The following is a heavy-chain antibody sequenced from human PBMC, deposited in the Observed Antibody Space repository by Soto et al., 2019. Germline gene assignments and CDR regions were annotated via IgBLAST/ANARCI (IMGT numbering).Heavy chain of an antibody. D-gene: IGHD2-15*01. CDR3: ARDSSYCSGGSCLLFYYYYYGMDV. V-gene: IGHV3-7*03. Sequence: EVKLVESGGGLVQPGGSLRLSCAASGFTFSSYWMSWVRQAPGKGLEWVANIKQDGSEKYYVDSVKGRFTISRDNAKNSLYLQMNSLRAEDTAVYYCARDSSYCSGGSCLLFYYYYYGMDVWGQGTTVTVSS. CDR1: GFTFSSYW. J-gene: IGHJ6*02. CDR2: IKQDGSEK.